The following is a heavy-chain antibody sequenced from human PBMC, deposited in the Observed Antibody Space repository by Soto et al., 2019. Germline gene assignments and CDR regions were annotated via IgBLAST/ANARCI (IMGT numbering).Heavy chain of an antibody. Sequence: EVQLVESGGGLVQPGGSLRLSCEASGFTFSTFWMHWVRQAPVKGLVWVSRINSDGSSTNYADSVKGRVTISRDNAKNMLYLQMNSLRAEDTAVYYCARDFEYWGQGTLVTVSS. J-gene: IGHJ4*02. CDR3: ARDFEY. CDR1: GFTFSTFW. CDR2: INSDGSST. V-gene: IGHV3-74*01.